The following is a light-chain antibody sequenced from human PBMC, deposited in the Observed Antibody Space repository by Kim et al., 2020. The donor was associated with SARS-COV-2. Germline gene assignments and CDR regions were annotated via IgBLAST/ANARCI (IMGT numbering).Light chain of an antibody. Sequence: SVSTGQTATITCDGDRLWEKYVCWYQQKPGQSPEVFIDQDTKRPSEIPDRFSGSNSGNTSTLTISRTQAMDEADYYCQVWDSTTTVFGGGTQLTVL. CDR2: QDT. J-gene: IGLJ2*01. CDR1: RLWEKY. V-gene: IGLV3-1*01. CDR3: QVWDSTTTV.